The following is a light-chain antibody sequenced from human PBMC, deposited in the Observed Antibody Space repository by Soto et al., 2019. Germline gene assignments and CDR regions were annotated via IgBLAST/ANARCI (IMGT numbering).Light chain of an antibody. CDR1: WTSATC. CDR3: QQTYTNPQT. J-gene: IGKJ1*01. V-gene: IGKV1-39*01. Sequence: DIPMIQSPSSMSASXGDRATIYCRTGWTSATCIDRHQQKSGTAPRLXXYEASGLQSGGPPRFSGSGSGTHFVRPISNFQPEDSATYFRQQTYTNPQTFGQGTKVDIK. CDR2: EAS.